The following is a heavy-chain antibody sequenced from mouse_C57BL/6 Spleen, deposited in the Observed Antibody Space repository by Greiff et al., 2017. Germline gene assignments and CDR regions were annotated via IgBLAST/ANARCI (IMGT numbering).Heavy chain of an antibody. J-gene: IGHJ4*01. CDR3: ARRVVATPYYAMDY. D-gene: IGHD1-1*01. CDR2: INPGSGGT. Sequence: VQLQESGAELVRPGTSVKVSCKASGYAFTNYLIEWVKQRPGQGLEWIGVINPGSGGTNYNEKFKGKATLTADKSTSTAYMQLSSLTSEDAAVDFCARRVVATPYYAMDYWGQGTSVTVSS. CDR1: GYAFTNYL. V-gene: IGHV1-54*01.